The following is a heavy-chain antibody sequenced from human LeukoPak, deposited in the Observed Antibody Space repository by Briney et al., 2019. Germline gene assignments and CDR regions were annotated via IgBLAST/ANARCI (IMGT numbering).Heavy chain of an antibody. J-gene: IGHJ6*03. CDR3: ARSTGFYTTYYMDV. Sequence: SETLSLTCTVSGDSMGNYYWNWLRQPAGKGLEWIGRIRSDGTTYNNPSLESAVTMSVDTSNNHFSLRLSSVTAADTAVYYCARSTGFYTTYYMDVWGKGATVTVSS. V-gene: IGHV4-4*07. CDR1: GDSMGNYY. CDR2: IRSDGTT. D-gene: IGHD3-22*01.